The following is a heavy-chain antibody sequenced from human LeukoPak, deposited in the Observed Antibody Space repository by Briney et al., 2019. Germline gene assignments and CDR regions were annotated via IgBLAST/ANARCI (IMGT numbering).Heavy chain of an antibody. CDR3: AREWTSGFDY. CDR2: INPNSGGT. D-gene: IGHD6-19*01. J-gene: IGHJ4*02. V-gene: IGHV1-2*02. Sequence: GASVKVSCKASGHTFTSYYIHWVRQAPGQGLEWLGWINPNSGGTDYAEKFQGRVTMTTDTSINTAYMELSSLRSDDTAVYYCAREWTSGFDYWGQGTLVTVSS. CDR1: GHTFTSYY.